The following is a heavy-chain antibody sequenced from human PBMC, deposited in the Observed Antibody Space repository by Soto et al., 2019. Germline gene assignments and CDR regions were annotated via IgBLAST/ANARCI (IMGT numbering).Heavy chain of an antibody. CDR2: IYHRGTS. D-gene: IGHD2-15*01. CDR1: GGSISSGAYS. CDR3: ARTLDLGGSAGTNWFDP. V-gene: IGHV4-30-2*01. J-gene: IGHJ5*02. Sequence: VSGGSISSGAYSWSWIRLPPGKRLEWIGYIYHRGTSHYNPSLKSRVTMSVDRSRNQFSLNLRSVTAADTAVYYCARTLDLGGSAGTNWFDPWGQGTLVTVSS.